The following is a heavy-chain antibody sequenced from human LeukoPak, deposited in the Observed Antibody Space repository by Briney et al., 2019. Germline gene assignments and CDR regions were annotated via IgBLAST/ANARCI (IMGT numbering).Heavy chain of an antibody. CDR1: GFTFSTYA. CDR2: ISSSSSYI. J-gene: IGHJ4*02. Sequence: GGSLRLSCAASGFTFSTYAMHWVRQAPGKGLEWVSSISSSSSYIYYADSVKGRFTISRDNAKNSLYLQMNSLRAEDTAVYYCARDGCSSTSCESDYWGQGTLVTVSS. CDR3: ARDGCSSTSCESDY. D-gene: IGHD2-2*01. V-gene: IGHV3-21*01.